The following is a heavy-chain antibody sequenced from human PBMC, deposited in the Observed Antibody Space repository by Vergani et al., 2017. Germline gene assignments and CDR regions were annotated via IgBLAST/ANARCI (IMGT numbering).Heavy chain of an antibody. Sequence: QVQLVQSGAEVKKPGSSVKVSCKASGGTFSSYTISWVRQAPGQGLEWMGRIIPILGIANYAQKFQGRVTITADKSTSTAYMELSSLRSEDTAVYYCAREFPLGSFDYWGQGTLVTVSS. D-gene: IGHD7-27*01. CDR1: GGTFSSYT. CDR2: IIPILGIA. CDR3: AREFPLGSFDY. J-gene: IGHJ4*02. V-gene: IGHV1-69*08.